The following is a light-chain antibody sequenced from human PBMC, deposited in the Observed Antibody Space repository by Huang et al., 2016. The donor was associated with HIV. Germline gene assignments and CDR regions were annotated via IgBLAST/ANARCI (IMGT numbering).Light chain of an antibody. CDR1: QRVTSN. CDR3: QHYNNWPWWT. CDR2: SAS. J-gene: IGKJ1*01. V-gene: IGKV3-15*01. Sequence: EVVMTQSPAILSVSPGERATLSCRASQRVTSNLAWYQQNPGQAPRLLIYSASTRATGIPARFSGSGSGTEFTLTISSLQSEDFAVYYCQHYNNWPWWTFGQGTKVEIK.